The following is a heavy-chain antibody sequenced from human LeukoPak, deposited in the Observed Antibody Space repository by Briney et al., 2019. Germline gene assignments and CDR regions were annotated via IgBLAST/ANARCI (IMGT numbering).Heavy chain of an antibody. Sequence: SETLSLTCAVYGGSFSGYYWSWIRQPPGKGLEWIGEINHSGSTNYNPSLKSRVTISVDTSKNQFSLKLSSVTAADTAVYYCARAQQQGHIVVVVAAPYGDYYDYWGRGTLVTVSS. CDR3: ARAQQQGHIVVVVAAPYGDYYDY. D-gene: IGHD2-15*01. J-gene: IGHJ4*02. CDR1: GGSFSGYY. CDR2: INHSGST. V-gene: IGHV4-34*01.